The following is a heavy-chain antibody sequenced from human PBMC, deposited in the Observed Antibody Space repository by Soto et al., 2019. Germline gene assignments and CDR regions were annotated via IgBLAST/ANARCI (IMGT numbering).Heavy chain of an antibody. J-gene: IGHJ6*02. CDR3: AKNGAYGSGRLYYYGMDV. CDR2: ISYDGSNK. D-gene: IGHD3-10*01. V-gene: IGHV3-30*18. Sequence: QVQLVESGGGVVQPGRSLRLSCAASGFTFSSYGMHWVRQAPGKGLEWVAVISYDGSNKYYADSVKGRFTISRDNSKNTLYLQMNSLRAEDTAVYYCAKNGAYGSGRLYYYGMDVWGQGTTVTFSS. CDR1: GFTFSSYG.